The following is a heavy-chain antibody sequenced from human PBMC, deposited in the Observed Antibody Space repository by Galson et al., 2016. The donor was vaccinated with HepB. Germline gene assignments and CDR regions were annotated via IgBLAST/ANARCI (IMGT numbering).Heavy chain of an antibody. CDR1: GFTFSDYY. J-gene: IGHJ4*02. CDR3: ARIRTVFGVVIERLDY. D-gene: IGHD3-3*01. Sequence: SLRLSCAASGFTFSDYYMTWIRQTPGRGLEWLADISSDGSSKHYADSVKGRFLISRDNAKNSLSRQINSLRAEDTAVYYCARIRTVFGVVIERLDYWGLGTLVTVSS. CDR2: ISSDGSSK. V-gene: IGHV3-11*01.